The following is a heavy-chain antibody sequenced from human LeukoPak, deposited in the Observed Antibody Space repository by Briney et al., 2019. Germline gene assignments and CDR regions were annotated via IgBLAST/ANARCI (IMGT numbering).Heavy chain of an antibody. CDR2: INHSGST. CDR3: ARRPGVVVPRARNWFDP. J-gene: IGHJ5*02. Sequence: SETLSLTCAVYGGSFSGYYWSWIRQPPGKGLEWIGEINHSGSTNYNPSLKSRVTISVDTSKNQFSLELSSVTAADTAVYYCARRPGVVVPRARNWFDPWGQGTLVTVSS. CDR1: GGSFSGYY. D-gene: IGHD2-15*01. V-gene: IGHV4-34*01.